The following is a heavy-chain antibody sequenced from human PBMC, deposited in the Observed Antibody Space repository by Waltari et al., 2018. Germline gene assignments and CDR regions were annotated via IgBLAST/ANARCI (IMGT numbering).Heavy chain of an antibody. CDR3: AIQCGGGCYQDY. V-gene: IGHV3-30*02. CDR1: GFTFSRYG. D-gene: IGHD2-21*01. Sequence: QVQLVESGGGVVQPGGSLRLSGSASGFTFSRYGMHWVRQAPGKGLEWVAFVRSDGSNAYYADSVKGRFTISRDNSKNTLYLQMNSLRVEDTAVYYCAIQCGGGCYQDYWGQGTLVTVSS. J-gene: IGHJ4*02. CDR2: VRSDGSNA.